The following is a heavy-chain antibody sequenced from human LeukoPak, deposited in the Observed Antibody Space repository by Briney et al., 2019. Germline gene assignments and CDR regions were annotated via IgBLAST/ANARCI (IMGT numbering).Heavy chain of an antibody. CDR3: ARGKKEMATRVCLDY. V-gene: IGHV3-74*01. D-gene: IGHD5-24*01. J-gene: IGHJ4*02. Sequence: PGGSLRLSCAASGFTFSSYWMHWVRQAPGKGLVWVSRINSDGSSTSYADSVKGRFTISRDNAKNTLYLQMNSLRAEDTAVYYCARGKKEMATRVCLDYWGQGTLVTVSS. CDR2: INSDGSST. CDR1: GFTFSSYW.